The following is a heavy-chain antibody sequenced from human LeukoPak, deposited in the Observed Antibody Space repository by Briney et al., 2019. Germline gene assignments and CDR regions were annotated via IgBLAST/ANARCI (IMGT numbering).Heavy chain of an antibody. CDR1: GGSISSYY. V-gene: IGHV4-59*01. J-gene: IGHJ3*02. D-gene: IGHD5-12*01. Sequence: SETLSLTCTVSGGSISSYYWSWIRQPPGKGLEWIGYIYYSGSTNYNPSLKSRVTISVDTSKNQFSLKLSSVTAADTAVYYCARDKRGYSGYDPISFAFDIWGQGTMVTVSS. CDR2: IYYSGST. CDR3: ARDKRGYSGYDPISFAFDI.